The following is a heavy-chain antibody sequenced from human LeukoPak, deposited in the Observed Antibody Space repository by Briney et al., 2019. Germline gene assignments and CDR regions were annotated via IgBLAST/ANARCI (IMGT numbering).Heavy chain of an antibody. CDR3: AKDRSYYDSGGFRNFDY. CDR1: ALTFNSCG. J-gene: IGHJ4*02. Sequence: GGSLRLSCAASALTFNSCGMHWVRQAPGKGLEWVAFIRNDGSNSYYADSVKGRFTISRDNSKNTLYLRMNSLRPEDTAVYYCAKDRSYYDSGGFRNFDYWGQGTLVTVSS. D-gene: IGHD3-22*01. V-gene: IGHV3-30*02. CDR2: IRNDGSNS.